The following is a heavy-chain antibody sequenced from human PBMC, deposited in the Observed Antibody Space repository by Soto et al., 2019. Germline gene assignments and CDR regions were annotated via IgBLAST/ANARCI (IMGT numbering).Heavy chain of an antibody. D-gene: IGHD3-22*01. Sequence: PSETLSLTCTVSGGSISGDHWNWIRQPPGKGLEWIAYVSSSGSTKHNPSLKSRVTISIDATKNQFSLRLSSVTAADTAVYYCASGFYDSRGYSEAFDIWGQGTKVTVSS. CDR2: VSSSGST. CDR3: ASGFYDSRGYSEAFDI. CDR1: GGSISGDH. J-gene: IGHJ3*02. V-gene: IGHV4-59*01.